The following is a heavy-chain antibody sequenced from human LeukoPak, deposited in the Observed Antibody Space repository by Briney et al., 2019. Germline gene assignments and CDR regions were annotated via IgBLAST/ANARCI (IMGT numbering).Heavy chain of an antibody. V-gene: IGHV3-21*01. CDR1: GFTFSSYS. J-gene: IGHJ4*02. Sequence: GGSLRLSCAASGFTFSSYSMNWVRQAPGKGLEWVASISSSSSYKYYADSVKGRFTISRDNAKNTLYLQMNSLRAEDAAVYYCAILWWHRADYWGQGTLVTVSS. CDR2: ISSSSSYK. D-gene: IGHD2-15*01. CDR3: AILWWHRADY.